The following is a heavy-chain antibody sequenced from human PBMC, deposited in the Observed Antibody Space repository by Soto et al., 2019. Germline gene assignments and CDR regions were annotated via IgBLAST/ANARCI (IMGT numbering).Heavy chain of an antibody. Sequence: QVQLVESGGGVVQPGRSLRLSCAASGFTFSSYGMHWVRQAPGKGLEWVAVISYDGSNKYYADSVKGRFTISRDNSNNTLYLQMNSLRAEDTAVYYCAGYDYGDYGQLGWFDPWGQGTLVTVSS. CDR3: AGYDYGDYGQLGWFDP. CDR2: ISYDGSNK. V-gene: IGHV3-30*03. D-gene: IGHD4-17*01. CDR1: GFTFSSYG. J-gene: IGHJ5*02.